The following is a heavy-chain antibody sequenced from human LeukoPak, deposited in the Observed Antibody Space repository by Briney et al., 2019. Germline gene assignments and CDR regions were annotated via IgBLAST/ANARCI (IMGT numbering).Heavy chain of an antibody. J-gene: IGHJ4*02. D-gene: IGHD6-6*01. CDR3: ARLRGIAARVGLDY. CDR2: INSDGSGT. Sequence: GGSLRLSCAASGFTFSSYWMHWVRQAPGKGLVWVSRINSDGSGTSYADSVKGRFTISRDNAKNTLYLQMNSLRAEDTAVYYCARLRGIAARVGLDYWGQGTLVTVSS. V-gene: IGHV3-74*01. CDR1: GFTFSSYW.